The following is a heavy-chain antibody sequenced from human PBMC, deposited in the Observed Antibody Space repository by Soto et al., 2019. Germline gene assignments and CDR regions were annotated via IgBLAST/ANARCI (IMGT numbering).Heavy chain of an antibody. J-gene: IGHJ6*03. V-gene: IGHV3-30*18. CDR3: AKVVMGYYYYMDV. Sequence: GGSLRLSCAASGFTFSSYGMHWVRQAPGKGLEWVAVISYAGSNKYYADSVKGRFTISRDNSKNTLYLQMNSLRAEDTAVYYCAKVVMGYYYYMDVWGKGTTVTVSS. CDR2: ISYAGSNK. CDR1: GFTFSSYG.